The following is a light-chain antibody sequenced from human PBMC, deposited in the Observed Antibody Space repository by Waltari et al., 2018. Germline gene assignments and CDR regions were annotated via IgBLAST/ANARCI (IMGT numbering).Light chain of an antibody. Sequence: EIVLTQSPDFQSVTPKEKVTITCRASQSIGDRLHWYQQKPGQSPNLLIKYASQSFSGVPSRFSDSGSGTDFTLTINSLEAEDAATYYCHHSSGLPYTFGQGTKLEIK. CDR1: QSIGDR. J-gene: IGKJ2*01. CDR3: HHSSGLPYT. V-gene: IGKV6-21*01. CDR2: YAS.